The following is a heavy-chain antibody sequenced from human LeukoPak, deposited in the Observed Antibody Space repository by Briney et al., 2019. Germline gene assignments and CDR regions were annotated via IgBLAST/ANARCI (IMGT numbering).Heavy chain of an antibody. J-gene: IGHJ4*02. V-gene: IGHV4-39*01. CDR2: IYYSGST. D-gene: IGHD4-17*01. CDR3: ARRYGGGDYGDSFDY. Sequence: SETLSLTCTVSGGSISSSSYYWGWIRQPPGKGLEWIGCIYYSGSTYYNPSLKSRVTISVDTSKNQLSLKLSSVTAADTAVYYCARRYGGGDYGDSFDYWGQGTLVTVSS. CDR1: GGSISSSSYY.